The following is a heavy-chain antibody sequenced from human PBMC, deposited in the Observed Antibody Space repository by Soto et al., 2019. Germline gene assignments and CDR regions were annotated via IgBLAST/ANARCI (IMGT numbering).Heavy chain of an antibody. J-gene: IGHJ3*02. CDR1: GFTFESYA. D-gene: IGHD3-9*01. CDR2: ITRNSGRK. CDR3: ARSIVRYFDWLLYGDAFDI. V-gene: IGHV3-9*01. Sequence: EVQMVESGGGLVQPGGSLRLSCAASGFTFESYAIHWVRQPPGKGLEWVSGITRNSGRKDYADSVKGRFIVSRDNAKNSLYLQMNSLRAEDTAVYYCARSIVRYFDWLLYGDAFDIWGQGTMVTVSS.